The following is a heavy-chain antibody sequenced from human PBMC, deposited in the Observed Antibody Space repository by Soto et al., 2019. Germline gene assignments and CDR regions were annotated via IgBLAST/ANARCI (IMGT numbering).Heavy chain of an antibody. CDR1: GFAFSTYG. Sequence: GGSLRLSCAASGFAFSTYGIHWVRQAPGKGLEWVAVIWYDGSNKYYAASVKGRFTISRDDSKKTAYLQMNSLESEDTAVYYCSRDDSDWFFNWGRGTLVTVSS. D-gene: IGHD3-9*01. J-gene: IGHJ4*02. V-gene: IGHV3-33*01. CDR2: IWYDGSNK. CDR3: SRDDSDWFFN.